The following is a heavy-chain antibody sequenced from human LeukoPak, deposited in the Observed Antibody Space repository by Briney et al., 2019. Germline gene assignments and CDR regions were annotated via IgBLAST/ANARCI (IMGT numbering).Heavy chain of an antibody. CDR3: ARMYYYDSSGYYHLGPRAADAFDI. CDR1: GGSISGYY. V-gene: IGHV4-59*08. CDR2: IYYSGGTT. D-gene: IGHD3-22*01. Sequence: SQTLSLTCTVSGGSISGYYWSWIRQPLGKGLEWIGYIYYSGGTTNCNPSLKSRVTISVDTSKNQFSLKLSSVTAADTAVYYCARMYYYDSSGYYHLGPRAADAFDIWGQGTMVTVSS. J-gene: IGHJ3*02.